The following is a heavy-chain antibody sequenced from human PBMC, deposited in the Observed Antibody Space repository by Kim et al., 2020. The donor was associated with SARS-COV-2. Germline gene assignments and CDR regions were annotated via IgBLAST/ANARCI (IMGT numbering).Heavy chain of an antibody. CDR2: IIPIFGTA. J-gene: IGHJ4*02. Sequence: SVKVSCKASGGTFSSYAISWVRQAPGQGLEWMGGIIPIFGTANYAQKFQGRVTITADESTSTAYMELSSLRSEDTAVYYCASDYCTNGVCYNYWGQGTLVTVSS. D-gene: IGHD2-8*01. CDR1: GGTFSSYA. CDR3: ASDYCTNGVCYNY. V-gene: IGHV1-69*13.